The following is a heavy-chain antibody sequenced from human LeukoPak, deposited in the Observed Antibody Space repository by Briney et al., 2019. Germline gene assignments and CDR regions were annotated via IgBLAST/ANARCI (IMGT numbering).Heavy chain of an antibody. V-gene: IGHV3-15*07. CDR2: IKSKADGETI. D-gene: IGHD1-20*01. CDR1: GFTFTNAW. CDR3: STLTSRGLSDS. J-gene: IGHJ4*02. Sequence: GGSLRLSCAASGFTFTNAWMNWVRQAPGKGLEWVGRIKSKADGETIDYAAPVEGRFTFSRDDSKNMLYLQMNSLKSEDTAVYYCSTLTSRGLSDSWGQGTLVTVSS.